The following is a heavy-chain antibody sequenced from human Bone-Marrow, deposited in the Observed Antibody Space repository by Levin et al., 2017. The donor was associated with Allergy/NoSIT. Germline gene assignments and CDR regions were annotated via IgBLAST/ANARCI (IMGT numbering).Heavy chain of an antibody. Sequence: SGGSLRLSCAASGFTFSNAWMSWVRQAPGKGLEWVGRIKSKTDGGTTDYAAPVKGRFTISRDDSKNTLYLQMNSLKTEDTAVYYCTTALRDYIWGSLYWGQGTLVTVSS. CDR2: IKSKTDGGTT. CDR1: GFTFSNAW. D-gene: IGHD3-16*01. CDR3: TTALRDYIWGSLY. J-gene: IGHJ4*02. V-gene: IGHV3-15*01.